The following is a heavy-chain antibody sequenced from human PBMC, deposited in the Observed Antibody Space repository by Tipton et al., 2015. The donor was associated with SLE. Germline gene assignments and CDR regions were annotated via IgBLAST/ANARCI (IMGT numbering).Heavy chain of an antibody. Sequence: SLRLSCAASGFPSSEYSMHWARQPPGKGLEWVAVISYDGSVEYYADSVKGRFSVSRDNSKNTLYLQLNSLRTEDTAFYYCARDPSAVPCSSRWYNYTYYLKVWGKGTAVTVSS. D-gene: IGHD2-2*01. V-gene: IGHV3-30*04. CDR2: ISYDGSVE. CDR1: GFPSSEYS. J-gene: IGHJ6*03. CDR3: ARDPSAVPCSSRWYNYTYYLKV.